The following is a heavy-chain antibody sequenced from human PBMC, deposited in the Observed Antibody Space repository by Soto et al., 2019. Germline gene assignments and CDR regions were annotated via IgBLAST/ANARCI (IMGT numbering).Heavy chain of an antibody. Sequence: GASVKVSCKASGYSFTTYYMHWVRQAPGQGLEWMGIINPSGVSTSYAQKFQGRVTMTRDTSTSTVYMELSSLRSEDTAVYYCARDRWVPAADYYYGMDVWGQGTTVTVSS. CDR3: ARDRWVPAADYYYGMDV. V-gene: IGHV1-46*01. J-gene: IGHJ6*02. CDR2: INPSGVST. D-gene: IGHD2-2*01. CDR1: GYSFTTYY.